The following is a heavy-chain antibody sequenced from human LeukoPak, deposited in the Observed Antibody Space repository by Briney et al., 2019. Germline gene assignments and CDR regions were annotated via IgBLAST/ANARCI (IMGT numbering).Heavy chain of an antibody. Sequence: SETLSLTCSVSGVSFANHYWSWIRQPPGKGLEWIGSIYYSGSTYYNPSLKSRVTISVDTSKNQFSLKLSSVTAADTAVYYCARQRTRYCSGGSCYYYWHKVWFDPWGQGTLVTVSS. V-gene: IGHV4-59*05. CDR1: GVSFANHY. D-gene: IGHD2-15*01. J-gene: IGHJ5*02. CDR2: IYYSGST. CDR3: ARQRTRYCSGGSCYYYWHKVWFDP.